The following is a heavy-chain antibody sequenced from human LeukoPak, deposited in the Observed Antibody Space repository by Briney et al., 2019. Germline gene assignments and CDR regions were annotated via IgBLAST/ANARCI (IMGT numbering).Heavy chain of an antibody. CDR3: ARQRYYYGSGSYRPVDY. D-gene: IGHD3-10*01. V-gene: IGHV4-39*01. CDR1: GGSISSSSYY. CDR2: ISYSGTT. Sequence: SETLSLTCTVSGGSISSSSYYWAWIRQPPGKGLERIGSISYSGTTYYNPSLKSRVTISVDTSKNQFSLKLNSVTAADTAVYYCARQRYYYGSGSYRPVDYWGQGTLVTVSS. J-gene: IGHJ4*02.